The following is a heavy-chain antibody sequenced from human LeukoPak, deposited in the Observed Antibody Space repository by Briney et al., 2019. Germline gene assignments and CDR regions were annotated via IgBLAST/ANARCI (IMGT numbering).Heavy chain of an antibody. CDR1: GFTFSSYA. V-gene: IGHV3-23*01. D-gene: IGHD5-18*01. CDR3: AKDKAPRGYSYGRYYFDY. CDR2: ISGSGGST. Sequence: GGSLRLSCAASGFTFSSYAMSRVRQAPGKGLEWVSAISGSGGSTYYADSVKGRFTISRDNSKNTLYLQMNSLRAEDTAVYYCAKDKAPRGYSYGRYYFDYWGQGTLVTVSS. J-gene: IGHJ4*02.